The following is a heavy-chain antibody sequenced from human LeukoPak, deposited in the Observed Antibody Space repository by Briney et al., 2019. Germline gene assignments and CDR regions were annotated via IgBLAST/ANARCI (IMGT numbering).Heavy chain of an antibody. CDR3: ARVLGSWYRELDP. CDR2: ISSSSSTI. J-gene: IGHJ5*02. CDR1: GFTFSSYS. D-gene: IGHD6-13*01. V-gene: IGHV3-48*04. Sequence: GGSLRLSCAASGFTFSSYSMNWVRQAPGKGLEWVSYISSSSSTIYYADSVKGRFTISRDNAKNSLYLQMNSLRAEDTAVYYCARVLGSWYRELDPWGQGTLVTVSS.